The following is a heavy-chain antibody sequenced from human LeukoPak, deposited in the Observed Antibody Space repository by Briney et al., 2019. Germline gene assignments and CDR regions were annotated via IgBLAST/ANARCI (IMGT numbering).Heavy chain of an antibody. CDR3: AKDHRRGYSHGDFDY. D-gene: IGHD5-18*01. Sequence: PGGSLRLSCAASGFTFSSYGMHWVRQAPGKGLEWVALIYYDGSNKYYADSVKGRFTISRDNSKNTLYLQMNSLRAEDTAIYYCAKDHRRGYSHGDFDYWGQGTLVTVSS. V-gene: IGHV3-30*18. CDR2: IYYDGSNK. J-gene: IGHJ4*02. CDR1: GFTFSSYG.